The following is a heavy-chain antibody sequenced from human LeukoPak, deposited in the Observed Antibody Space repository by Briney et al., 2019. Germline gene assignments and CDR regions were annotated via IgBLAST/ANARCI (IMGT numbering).Heavy chain of an antibody. J-gene: IGHJ4*02. V-gene: IGHV4-59*01. D-gene: IGHD1-26*01. Sequence: SETLSLTCSVSGGSISSYYWSWIRQPPGKGLEWIGYVYYSGSTNYNPSLKSRVTISVDTSKNQFSLKLSSVTAADTAVYYCARDVELGYWGQGTLVIVSS. CDR3: ARDVELGY. CDR2: VYYSGST. CDR1: GGSISSYY.